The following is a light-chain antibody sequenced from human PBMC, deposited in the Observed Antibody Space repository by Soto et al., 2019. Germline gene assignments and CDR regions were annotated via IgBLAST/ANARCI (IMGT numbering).Light chain of an antibody. CDR1: SSNIGSNY. CDR3: AAWDDSLSVV. CDR2: RNN. Sequence: QSVLTQPPSASGTPGQTVTISCSGSSSNIGSNYVYWYQQLPGTAPKLLIYRNNQRPSGVPDRFSGSKSGTSASLAISGLRSEDEADYYCAAWDDSLSVVFGGGTKVTDL. V-gene: IGLV1-47*01. J-gene: IGLJ2*01.